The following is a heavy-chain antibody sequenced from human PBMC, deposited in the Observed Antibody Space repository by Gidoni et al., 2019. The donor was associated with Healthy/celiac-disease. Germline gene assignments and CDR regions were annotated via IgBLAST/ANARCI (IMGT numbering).Heavy chain of an antibody. J-gene: IGHJ4*02. CDR1: GGTFSSYA. D-gene: IGHD4-17*01. CDR2: IIPSCGTA. CDR3: ARGGFFDYGDLFPPDY. Sequence: QVQLVQSGAEVKKPGSSVKGSCKASGGTFSSYAISWVRQAPGQGLEWMGGIIPSCGTANYAQKFQGRVTITADKSTSTAYMELSSLRSEDTAVYYCARGGFFDYGDLFPPDYWGQGTLVTVSS. V-gene: IGHV1-69*06.